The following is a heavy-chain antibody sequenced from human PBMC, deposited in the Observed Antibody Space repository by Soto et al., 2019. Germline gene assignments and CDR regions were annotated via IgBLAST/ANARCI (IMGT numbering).Heavy chain of an antibody. Sequence: QVQLVESGGGVVQPGRSLRLSCAASGFTFSSYGMHWVRQAPGKGLEWVAVIWYDGSNKYYADSVKGRFTISRDNSKNTMYLQMNSLRAEDTAVYSCASPTVAGTDYWGQGTLVTFSS. J-gene: IGHJ4*02. V-gene: IGHV3-33*01. CDR1: GFTFSSYG. CDR3: ASPTVAGTDY. D-gene: IGHD6-19*01. CDR2: IWYDGSNK.